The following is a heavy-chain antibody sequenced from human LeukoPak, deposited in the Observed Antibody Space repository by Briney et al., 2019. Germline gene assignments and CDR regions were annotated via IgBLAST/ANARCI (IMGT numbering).Heavy chain of an antibody. Sequence: ASVKVSCKASGYTFTSYYMHWVRQAPGQGLEWMGIINPSGGSTSYAQKFQGRVTMTRDTSTSTVYMELSSLRSEDTAVYYCARDLNYYDSSGYPDYWGQGTLVTVSS. V-gene: IGHV1-46*01. J-gene: IGHJ4*02. CDR1: GYTFTSYY. CDR2: INPSGGST. D-gene: IGHD3-22*01. CDR3: ARDLNYYDSSGYPDY.